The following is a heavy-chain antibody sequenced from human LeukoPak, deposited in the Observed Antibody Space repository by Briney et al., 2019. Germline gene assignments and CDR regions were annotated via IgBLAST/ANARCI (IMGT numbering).Heavy chain of an antibody. V-gene: IGHV4-4*07. D-gene: IGHD3-22*01. Sequence: SETLSLTCTVSGGSISTYYWSWIRQPAGKGLEWIGRVYSSGSTNYNPSPKSRVTISVDTSKNQFSLKLSSVTAADTAVYYCARGADSSGYYSIFYFDYWGQGTLVTVSS. J-gene: IGHJ4*02. CDR3: ARGADSSGYYSIFYFDY. CDR1: GGSISTYY. CDR2: VYSSGST.